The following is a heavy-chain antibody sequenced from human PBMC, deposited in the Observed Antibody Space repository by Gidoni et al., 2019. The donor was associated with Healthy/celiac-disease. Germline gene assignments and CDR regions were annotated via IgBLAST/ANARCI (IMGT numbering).Heavy chain of an antibody. V-gene: IGHV3-48*02. J-gene: IGHJ4*02. D-gene: IGHD3-22*01. CDR1: GFPFSSYS. Sequence: EVQLVESGGGLVQPGGSLSPSCAASGFPFSSYSRNWVRRAPGKGLEWVSYISSSSSTIDYADSVRGRFTISRDNAKNSLYLQMNSLGDEDTAVYYCARGRHDSSCGGGVPDYWGQGTLVTVSS. CDR2: ISSSSSTI. CDR3: ARGRHDSSCGGGVPDY.